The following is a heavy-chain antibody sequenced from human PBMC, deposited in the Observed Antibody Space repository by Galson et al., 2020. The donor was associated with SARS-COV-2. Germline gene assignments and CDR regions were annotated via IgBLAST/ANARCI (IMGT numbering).Heavy chain of an antibody. D-gene: IGHD5-18*01. CDR1: GFTFSSSA. Sequence: TGGSLRLSCAASGFTFSSSAMHWVRQAPGKGLEWVAVISYDGSNKYYADSVKGRFTISRDTSKNTLYLQMNSLSAADTAVYYCAREGATPIQRWLERWFDPWGQGTLVTVSS. J-gene: IGHJ5*02. V-gene: IGHV3-30-3*01. CDR2: ISYDGSNK. CDR3: AREGATPIQRWLERWFDP.